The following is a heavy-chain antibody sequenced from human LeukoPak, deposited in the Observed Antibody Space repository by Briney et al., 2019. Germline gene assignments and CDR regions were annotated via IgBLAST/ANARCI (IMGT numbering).Heavy chain of an antibody. CDR3: ASSEERYSYGYQGY. J-gene: IGHJ4*02. D-gene: IGHD5-18*01. V-gene: IGHV4-34*09. CDR1: GGSFSGYY. Sequence: SETLSLSCAVYGGSFSGYYWSWIRQPPGKGLEWIGEINQSGSTNYNPSLKSRVTISVDTSKNQFSLKLSSVTAADTAVYYCASSEERYSYGYQGYWGQGTLVTVSS. CDR2: INQSGST.